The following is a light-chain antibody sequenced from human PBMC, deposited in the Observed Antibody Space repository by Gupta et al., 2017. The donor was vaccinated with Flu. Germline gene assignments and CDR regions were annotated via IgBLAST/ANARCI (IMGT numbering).Light chain of an antibody. J-gene: IGKJ3*01. CDR3: QQYNSYRFT. CDR2: KAS. CDR1: QSISSW. V-gene: IGKV1-5*03. Sequence: DIQMTQSPSTLSASVGDRVTITCRASQSISSWLAWYQQKPGKAPKLLIYKASSLESGVPSRSSGSGSGTEFTLTISSLQPDDFATYYCQQYNSYRFTFGPGTKVDIK.